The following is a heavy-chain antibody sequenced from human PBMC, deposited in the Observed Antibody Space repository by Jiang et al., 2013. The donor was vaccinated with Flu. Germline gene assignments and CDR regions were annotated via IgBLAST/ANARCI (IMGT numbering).Heavy chain of an antibody. V-gene: IGHV3-53*01. J-gene: IGHJ6*02. Sequence: GLIQPGGSLRLSCAASGFTVSSNYMSWVRQAPGKGLEWVSVIYSGGSTYYADSVKGRFTISRDNSKNTLYLQMNSLRAEDTAVYYYARDSGYDSDYYYGMDVWGQGTTVTVSS. CDR3: ARDSGYDSDYYYGMDV. CDR2: IYSGGST. CDR1: GFTVSSNY. D-gene: IGHD5-12*01.